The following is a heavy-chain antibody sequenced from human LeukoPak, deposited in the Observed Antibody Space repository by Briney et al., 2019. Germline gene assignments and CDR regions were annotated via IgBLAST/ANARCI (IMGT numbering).Heavy chain of an antibody. CDR2: IYYSGST. CDR3: ARELSTMVRGVILTVNWFDP. D-gene: IGHD3-10*01. Sequence: SETLSLTCTVSGGSISSGGYYWSWIRPHPGKGREWIGYIYYSGSTYYNPSLKSRVTISVDTSKNQFSLKLSSVTAADTAVYYCARELSTMVRGVILTVNWFDPWGQGTLVTVSS. J-gene: IGHJ5*02. V-gene: IGHV4-31*03. CDR1: GGSISSGGYY.